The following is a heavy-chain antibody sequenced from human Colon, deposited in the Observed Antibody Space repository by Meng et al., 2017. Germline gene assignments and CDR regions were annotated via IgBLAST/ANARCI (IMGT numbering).Heavy chain of an antibody. CDR3: AHNWASNGYGTHFDY. Sequence: LQESGPSLVKPPQTPTLACNFSGFSLSTSGVGVGWIRQPPGTALEWLALIYWDDDKRYSPSLKSRLTISKDTSKNQVVLTMTNMNPVDTATYYCAHNWASNGYGTHFDYWGQGTLVTVSS. J-gene: IGHJ4*02. V-gene: IGHV2-5*02. CDR1: GFSLSTSGVG. D-gene: IGHD3-22*01. CDR2: IYWDDDK.